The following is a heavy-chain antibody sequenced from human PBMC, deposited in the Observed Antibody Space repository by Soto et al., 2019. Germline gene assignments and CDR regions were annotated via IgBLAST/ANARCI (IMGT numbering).Heavy chain of an antibody. Sequence: SVKVSCKASGGTFSSYAISWVRQAPGQGLEWMGGIIPIFGTANYAQKFQGRVTITADESTSTAYMELSSLRSEDTAVYYCARMDTAMEPFDYWGQGTLVTVSS. CDR3: ARMDTAMEPFDY. V-gene: IGHV1-69*13. CDR2: IIPIFGTA. D-gene: IGHD5-18*01. CDR1: GGTFSSYA. J-gene: IGHJ4*02.